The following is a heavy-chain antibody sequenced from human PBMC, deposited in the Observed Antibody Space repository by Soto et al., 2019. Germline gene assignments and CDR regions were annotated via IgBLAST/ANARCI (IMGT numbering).Heavy chain of an antibody. D-gene: IGHD3-3*01. CDR1: GFTFSRYG. J-gene: IGHJ6*03. CDR3: ARDPLFYDFWSGYTYYYYYMDV. CDR2: IWYDGSNK. Sequence: QVQLVESGGGVVQPGRSLSLSCAAPGFTFSRYGMHWVRQAPGKGLEWGAVIWYDGSNKYYAASVKGRFTISRDNSKNTLYLQMNSLRAEDTAVYYWARDPLFYDFWSGYTYYYYYMDVWGKGTTVTVSS. V-gene: IGHV3-33*01.